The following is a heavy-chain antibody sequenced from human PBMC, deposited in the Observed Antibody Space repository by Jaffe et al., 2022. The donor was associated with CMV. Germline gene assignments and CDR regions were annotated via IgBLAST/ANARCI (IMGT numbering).Heavy chain of an antibody. Sequence: QVQLVESGGGVVQPGRSLRLSCAASGFTFSSYGMHWVRQAPGKGLEWVAVIWYDGSNKYYADSVKGRFTISRDNSKNTLYLQMNSLRAEDTAVYYCARVIRRAGYSSSWSSVHYYMDVWGKGTTVTVSS. V-gene: IGHV3-33*08. J-gene: IGHJ6*03. CDR2: IWYDGSNK. CDR1: GFTFSSYG. CDR3: ARVIRRAGYSSSWSSVHYYMDV. D-gene: IGHD6-13*01.